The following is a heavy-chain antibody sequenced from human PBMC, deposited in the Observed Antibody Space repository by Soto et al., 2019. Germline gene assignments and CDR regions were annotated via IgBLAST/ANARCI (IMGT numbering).Heavy chain of an antibody. V-gene: IGHV6-1*01. J-gene: IGHJ6*02. Sequence: SQTLSLTCAISGDTVSSNSAAWTWIRQSPSRGLEWLGKTYYRSKWYNEYAVSVKSRISINADTSKNQFSLQLDSVTPEDTAVYYCARGGYSMDVWGQWTTVTVSS. CDR1: GDTVSSNSAA. CDR3: ARGGYSMDV. CDR2: TYYRSKWYN.